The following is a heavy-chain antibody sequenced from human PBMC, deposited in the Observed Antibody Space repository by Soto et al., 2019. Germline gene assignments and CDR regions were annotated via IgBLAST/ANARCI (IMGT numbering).Heavy chain of an antibody. D-gene: IGHD6-6*01. CDR3: ARHSSSSYENY. Sequence: SVKVSCKASGGTFSSYTISWVRQAPGQGLEWMGRIIPILGIANYAQKFQGRVTITADKSTSTAYMELSSLRSEDTAVYYCARHSSSSYENYWGQGTLVTVSS. CDR1: GGTFSSYT. V-gene: IGHV1-69*02. J-gene: IGHJ4*02. CDR2: IIPILGIA.